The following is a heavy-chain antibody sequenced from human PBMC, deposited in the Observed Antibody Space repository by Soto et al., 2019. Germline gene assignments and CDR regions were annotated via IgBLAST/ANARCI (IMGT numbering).Heavy chain of an antibody. J-gene: IGHJ3*02. CDR2: IIPIFGTA. CDR1: GGTFSSYA. Sequence: GYSLKLSCKASGGTFSSYAISWVRQAPGQVLEWMGGIIPIFGTANYAQKFQGRVTITADESTSTAYMELSSLRSEDTAVYYCEREEAGGYYDIRNPAPFDDDFHTWGDGKLITV. D-gene: IGHD3-22*01. V-gene: IGHV1-69*13. CDR3: EREEAGGYYDIRNPAPFDDDFHT.